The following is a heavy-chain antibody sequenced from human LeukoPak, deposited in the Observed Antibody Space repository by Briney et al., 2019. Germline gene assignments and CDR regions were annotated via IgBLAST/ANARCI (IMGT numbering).Heavy chain of an antibody. CDR1: GLTFSNSA. CDR2: ISVGSDVI. Sequence: PGGSLRLSCAVSGLTFSNSAMSWVRQAPGKGLEWVSAISVGSDVIYYADSVKGRFAISRDNSKNMVYLQMDSLRAEDTAVYYCAKSHVSTATGTGRYFDYWGQETLVTVSS. CDR3: AKSHVSTATGTGRYFDY. V-gene: IGHV3-23*01. J-gene: IGHJ4*02. D-gene: IGHD3-9*01.